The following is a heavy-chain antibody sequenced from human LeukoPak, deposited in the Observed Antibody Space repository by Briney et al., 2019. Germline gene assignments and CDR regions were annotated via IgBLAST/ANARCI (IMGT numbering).Heavy chain of an antibody. CDR1: GASVSTDY. D-gene: IGHD1-1*01. V-gene: IGHV4-59*02. CDR2: IYNTGST. Sequence: PSETLSLTCTVSGASVSTDYWSWIRQAPGKGLEWIGYIYNTGSTDYNPSLQSRVTISLDTSKNRFSLKLRSVTTADTAMYYCARYDPPADRFDYWGQGTLVTVSS. CDR3: ARYDPPADRFDY. J-gene: IGHJ4*02.